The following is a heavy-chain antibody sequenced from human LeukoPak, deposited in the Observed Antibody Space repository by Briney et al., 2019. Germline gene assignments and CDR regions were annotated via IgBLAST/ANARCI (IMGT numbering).Heavy chain of an antibody. D-gene: IGHD3-22*01. V-gene: IGHV1-18*01. J-gene: IGHJ1*01. CDR2: ISAYNGNT. Sequence: ASVKVSCKASGYTFTSYGISWLRQAPGQGLEWMGWISAYNGNTNYAQKLQGRVTMTTDTSTSTAYMELRSLRSDDTAVYYCARDYDSSGYYYGAYFQHWGQGTLVTVSS. CDR3: ARDYDSSGYYYGAYFQH. CDR1: GYTFTSYG.